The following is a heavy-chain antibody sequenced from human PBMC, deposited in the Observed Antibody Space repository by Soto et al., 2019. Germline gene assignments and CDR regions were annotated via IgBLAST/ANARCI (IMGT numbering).Heavy chain of an antibody. CDR3: ARAVIDYYYYYGMDV. D-gene: IGHD3-9*01. V-gene: IGHV3-64*01. Sequence: EVQLVESGGGLVQPGGSLRLSCAASGFTFSSYAMHWVRQAPGKGLEYVSAISSNGGSTYYANSVKGRFTISRDNSKNTLYLQMGSLRAEDMAVYYCARAVIDYYYYYGMDVWGQGTTVTVSS. CDR1: GFTFSSYA. CDR2: ISSNGGST. J-gene: IGHJ6*02.